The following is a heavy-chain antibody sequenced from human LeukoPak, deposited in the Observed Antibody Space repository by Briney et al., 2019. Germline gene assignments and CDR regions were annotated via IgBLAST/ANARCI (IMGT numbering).Heavy chain of an antibody. V-gene: IGHV3-23*01. Sequence: PGGSLRLSCLTSGFSLSTNAMSWVRQAPGKGLEWVSGISGSGASTYYADSVKGRFTISRDDSRNSLYLQMNSLRGEDTAVYYCAKDVGKWESLHYFDYWGQGTPVTVSS. CDR3: AKDVGKWESLHYFDY. CDR2: ISGSGAST. CDR1: GFSLSTNA. D-gene: IGHD1-26*01. J-gene: IGHJ4*02.